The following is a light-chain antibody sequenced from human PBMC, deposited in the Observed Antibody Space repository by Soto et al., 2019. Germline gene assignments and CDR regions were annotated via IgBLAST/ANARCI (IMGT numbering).Light chain of an antibody. CDR1: QNVSDN. CDR3: QQYNNWPVYS. J-gene: IGKJ2*03. CDR2: AAS. Sequence: EIVMTQSPATLSVSPGERATLSCRASQNVSDNLAWYQQKPGQAPRVLIYAASTRATGIPARFSGRGSGTEFSLTISSLQSEDFAVYYCQQYNNWPVYSFGQGTKLEIK. V-gene: IGKV3-15*01.